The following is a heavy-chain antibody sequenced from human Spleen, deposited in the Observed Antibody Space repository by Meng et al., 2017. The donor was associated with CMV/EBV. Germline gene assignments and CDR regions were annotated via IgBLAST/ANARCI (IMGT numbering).Heavy chain of an antibody. CDR1: GGSISSYY. D-gene: IGHD2-8*01. J-gene: IGHJ4*02. Sequence: SETLSLTCTVSGGSISSYYWSWIRQPPGKGLEWIGYIYYSGSTNYNPSLKSRVTISVDTSKNQFSLKLSSVTAADTAVYYCARGPFCINGVCPYYLDYWGQGTLVTVSS. CDR3: ARGPFCINGVCPYYLDY. V-gene: IGHV4-59*08. CDR2: IYYSGST.